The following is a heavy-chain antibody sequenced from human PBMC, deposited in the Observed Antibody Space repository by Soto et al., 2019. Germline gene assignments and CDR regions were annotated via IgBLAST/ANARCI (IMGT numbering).Heavy chain of an antibody. CDR1: GGSISSRNW. J-gene: IGHJ3*01. CDR2: IYQSGST. CDR3: AKDRLWGSSDRGAPDDFEV. Sequence: QVHLQESGPGLVKPSVTMSLTCTVSGGSISSRNWWSWVRQSPTKGLEWIGEIYQSGSTNYNPSLESPLTISVDKSKNQFSLELTSLTAADTAVYYCAKDRLWGSSDRGAPDDFEVWGQGTMVTVS. D-gene: IGHD6-6*01. V-gene: IGHV4-4*02.